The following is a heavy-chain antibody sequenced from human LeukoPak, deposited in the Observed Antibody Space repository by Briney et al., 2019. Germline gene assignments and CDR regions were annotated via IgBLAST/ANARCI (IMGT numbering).Heavy chain of an antibody. CDR3: ARDSRGGPCDAFDI. CDR2: IYYSGST. J-gene: IGHJ3*02. CDR1: GGSISSYY. Sequence: SETLSLTCTVSGGSISSYYWSWIRQPPGKGLEWIGYIYYSGSTNYNPSLKSRVTISVDTSKNQFSLKLSSVTAADTAVYYCARDSRGGPCDAFDIWGQGTMVTVSS. V-gene: IGHV4-59*12.